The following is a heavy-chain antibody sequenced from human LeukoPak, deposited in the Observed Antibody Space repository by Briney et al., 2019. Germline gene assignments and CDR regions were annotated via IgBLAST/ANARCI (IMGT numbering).Heavy chain of an antibody. J-gene: IGHJ6*04. V-gene: IGHV4-59*01. CDR1: GGSISGDY. D-gene: IGHD6-6*01. Sequence: SETLSLTCTVSGGSISGDYWSWIRQPPGMGLEWIGYIYYSGTTNYNPSLKSRVTISVDTSKNQFSLNLSSVTAADTAVYYCARDLSSSSSIDVWGKGTTVTVSS. CDR2: IYYSGTT. CDR3: ARDLSSSSSIDV.